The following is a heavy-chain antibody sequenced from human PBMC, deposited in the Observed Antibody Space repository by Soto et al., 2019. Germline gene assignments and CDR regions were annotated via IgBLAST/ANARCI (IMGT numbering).Heavy chain of an antibody. CDR1: GGSISSSSYY. CDR2: IYYSGST. CDR3: ARQELWLRY. J-gene: IGHJ4*02. D-gene: IGHD5-18*01. Sequence: QLQLQESGPGLVKPSETLSLTCTVSGGSISSSSYYWGWIRQPPGKGLEWIGNIYYSGSTYDNPSLKSRVTISVDTSKNQFSLKLSSVTAADTAVYYCARQELWLRYWGQGTLVTVSS. V-gene: IGHV4-39*01.